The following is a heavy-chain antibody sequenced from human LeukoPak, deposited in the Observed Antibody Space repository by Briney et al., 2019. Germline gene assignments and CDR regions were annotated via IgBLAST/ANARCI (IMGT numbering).Heavy chain of an antibody. J-gene: IGHJ6*03. CDR2: IRYDGSNK. Sequence: PGGSLRLSCAASGFTFSSYGMHWVRQAPGKGLEWVAFIRYDGSNKYYADSVKGRFTISRDNSKNTLYLQMNSLRAEDTAVYYCAKRGRWYSSSSYYYYMDVWGKGTTVTVSS. D-gene: IGHD6-6*01. CDR3: AKRGRWYSSSSYYYYMDV. CDR1: GFTFSSYG. V-gene: IGHV3-30*02.